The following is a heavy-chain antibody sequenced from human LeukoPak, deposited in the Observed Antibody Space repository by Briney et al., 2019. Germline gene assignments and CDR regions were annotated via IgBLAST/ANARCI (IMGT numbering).Heavy chain of an antibody. CDR2: ISSSSSYI. CDR3: AKEIIASIAAASD. CDR1: GFTFSSYS. V-gene: IGHV3-21*01. J-gene: IGHJ4*02. Sequence: PGGSLRLSCAASGFTFSSYSMNWVRQAPGKGLEWVSSISSSSSYIYYADSVKGRFTISRDNAKNSLYLQMNSLRAEDTAVYYCAKEIIASIAAASDWGQGTLVTVSS. D-gene: IGHD6-13*01.